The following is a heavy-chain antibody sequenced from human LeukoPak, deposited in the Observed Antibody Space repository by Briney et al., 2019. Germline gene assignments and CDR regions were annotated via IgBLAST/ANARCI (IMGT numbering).Heavy chain of an antibody. CDR3: ARDSYYGSGTPKGWFDP. D-gene: IGHD3-10*01. CDR2: IYTSGST. V-gene: IGHV4-61*02. J-gene: IGHJ5*02. Sequence: SETLSLTCTVSGGSISSGSYYWSWIRQPAGKGVEWIGRIYTSGSTNYNPSLKSRVTISVDTSKNQFSLKLSSVTAADTAVYYCARDSYYGSGTPKGWFDPWGQGTLVTVSS. CDR1: GGSISSGSYY.